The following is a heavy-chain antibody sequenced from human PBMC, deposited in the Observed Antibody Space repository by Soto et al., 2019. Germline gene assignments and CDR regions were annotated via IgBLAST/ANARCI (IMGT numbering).Heavy chain of an antibody. CDR2: IYWDDDR. V-gene: IGHV2-5*02. CDR3: AHRQGGYNWNDGDFDY. J-gene: IGHJ4*02. D-gene: IGHD1-1*01. Sequence: QITLKESGPTVVEPTQTLTLTCTFSGFSLTTTGVGVGWIRQSPGKALEYLALIYWDDDRRYSPSLKSRLTITKDTSRNQVVLTMSNMYPVDTATYYCAHRQGGYNWNDGDFDYWGQGTLVTVSS. CDR1: GFSLTTTGVG.